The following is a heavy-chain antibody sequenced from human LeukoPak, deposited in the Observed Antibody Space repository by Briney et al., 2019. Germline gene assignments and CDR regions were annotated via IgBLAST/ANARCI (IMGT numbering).Heavy chain of an antibody. CDR2: ISGSSSHT. D-gene: IGHD2-2*02. CDR3: AKEHDYTNAAPEWGFDS. J-gene: IGHJ4*02. V-gene: IGHV3-23*01. Sequence: GGSLRLSCAASGFTFSVYAMSWVRQAPGKGLEWVSGISGSSSHTKYADFVRGRFTIYRDNSRNTLFLQLNSLTAEDTAVYYCAKEHDYTNAAPEWGFDSWGQGSLVIVSS. CDR1: GFTFSVYA.